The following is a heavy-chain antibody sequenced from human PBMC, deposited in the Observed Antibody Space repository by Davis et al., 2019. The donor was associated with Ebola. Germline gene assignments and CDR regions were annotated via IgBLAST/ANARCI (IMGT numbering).Heavy chain of an antibody. Sequence: GESLKISCAASGFTFSSYGMHWVRQAPGKGLEWVAVIWSDGSDKYYADSVKGRFTISRDDSKSIAYLQMNSLKTEDTAVYYCTRVGFIVRGVYGMDVWGQGTTVTVSS. CDR1: GFTFSSYG. CDR2: IWSDGSDK. J-gene: IGHJ6*02. V-gene: IGHV3-33*01. D-gene: IGHD3-10*01. CDR3: TRVGFIVRGVYGMDV.